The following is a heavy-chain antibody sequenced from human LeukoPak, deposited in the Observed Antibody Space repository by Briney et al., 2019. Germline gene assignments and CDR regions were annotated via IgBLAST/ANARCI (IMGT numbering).Heavy chain of an antibody. D-gene: IGHD2-15*01. CDR1: GFTYSSYG. CDR3: AKGLGVGYCSGGSCYNNWLDP. V-gene: IGHV3-33*03. CDR2: IWHDGTNK. J-gene: IGHJ5*02. Sequence: GGSLRLXCAASGFTYSSYGMDWVRQTPGKGLEWVAVIWHDGTNKYYADSVKGRFAISRDSSKATLYLQMSSLRAEDTAIYYCAKGLGVGYCSGGSCYNNWLDPWGQGTLVTVSS.